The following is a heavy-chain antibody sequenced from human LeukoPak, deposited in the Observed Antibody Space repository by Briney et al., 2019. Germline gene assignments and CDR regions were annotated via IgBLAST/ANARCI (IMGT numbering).Heavy chain of an antibody. CDR2: INWNGSST. D-gene: IGHD4-23*01. V-gene: IGHV3-20*04. J-gene: IGHJ4*02. Sequence: GGSLRLSCAASGFTFDDYGMSWVGQAPGKGLEWVSGINWNGSSTVYADSVKGRFTISRDNAKNSLYLQMNSLRAEDTALYYCARVYGGNPGGPFDYWGQGTLVTVSS. CDR1: GFTFDDYG. CDR3: ARVYGGNPGGPFDY.